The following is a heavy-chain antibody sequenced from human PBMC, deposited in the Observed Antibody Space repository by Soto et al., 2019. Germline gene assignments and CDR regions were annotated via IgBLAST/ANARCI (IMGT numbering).Heavy chain of an antibody. CDR2: IKSKTDGGTT. Sequence: GGSLRLSCAASGFTFSNAWMSWVRQAPGKGLEWVGRIKSKTDGGTTDYAAPVKGRFTISRDDSKNTLYLQMNSLKTEDTAVYYCTIDVGSGSYSYFFDYWGQGTLVTVSS. CDR3: TIDVGSGSYSYFFDY. D-gene: IGHD3-10*01. V-gene: IGHV3-15*01. J-gene: IGHJ4*02. CDR1: GFTFSNAW.